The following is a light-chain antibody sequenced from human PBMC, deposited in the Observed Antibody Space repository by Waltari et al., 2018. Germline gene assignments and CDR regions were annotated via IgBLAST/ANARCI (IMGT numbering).Light chain of an antibody. J-gene: IGLJ3*02. Sequence: QYVVIQSPSASGTPGQRVTISCSGSSSNLGGNDVYWYQQFPGTAPKLLIYTNKQRPSGVPDRVSGSKSGTSASLVISGLQSEDEADYYCATWEDSLNGWVFGGGTKLTVL. CDR2: TNK. CDR1: SSNLGGND. V-gene: IGLV1-44*01. CDR3: ATWEDSLNGWV.